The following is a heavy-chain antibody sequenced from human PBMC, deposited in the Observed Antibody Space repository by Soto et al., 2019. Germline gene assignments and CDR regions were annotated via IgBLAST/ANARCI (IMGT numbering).Heavy chain of an antibody. CDR3: GRDGRDGEYESY. J-gene: IGHJ4*02. Sequence: SETLSLTGTASGGSLSSYDWSWIRQPAGKGLGWIGRIYTSGSTNHNPSLKSPVTISVDTSTKQFSLNLSSVTAPDTAVYICGRDGRDGEYESYWGQGTLVTVCS. CDR1: GGSLSSYD. D-gene: IGHD4-17*01. V-gene: IGHV4-4*07. CDR2: IYTSGST.